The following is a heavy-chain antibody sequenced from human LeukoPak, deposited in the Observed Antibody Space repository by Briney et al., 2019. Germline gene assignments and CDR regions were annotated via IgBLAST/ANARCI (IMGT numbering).Heavy chain of an antibody. CDR2: ISPDEREK. Sequence: PGGSLRLSCAASGFTFDIYWMTWVRQAPGKGLEWVANISPDEREKYYVDSVKGRFTISRDNAKNSLSLQMNSLTAADTAVYYCARTGTTYRIAYWGQGTLVTVSS. J-gene: IGHJ4*02. CDR3: ARTGTTYRIAY. V-gene: IGHV3-7*01. D-gene: IGHD1-1*01. CDR1: GFTFDIYW.